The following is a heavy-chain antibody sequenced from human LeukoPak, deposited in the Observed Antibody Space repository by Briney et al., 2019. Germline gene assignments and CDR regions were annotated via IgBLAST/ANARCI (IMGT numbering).Heavy chain of an antibody. CDR3: ARGEQWLANYYGMGV. V-gene: IGHV3-53*01. J-gene: IGHJ6*02. CDR1: GFTVSSNY. Sequence: GGSLRLSCAASGFTVSSNYMTWVRQAPGTGLEWVSLIYIGGSTYYSDSVKGRFTISRDDSKNTLYLQMNSLTADDTAVYYCARGEQWLANYYGMGVWGQGTTVTVSS. D-gene: IGHD6-19*01. CDR2: IYIGGST.